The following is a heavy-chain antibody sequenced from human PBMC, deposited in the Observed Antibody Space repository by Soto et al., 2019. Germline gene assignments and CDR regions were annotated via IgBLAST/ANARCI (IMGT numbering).Heavy chain of an antibody. CDR3: ALIEATAPTDY. V-gene: IGHV4-4*02. CDR1: GGSISSSKW. CDR2: IYHSGST. J-gene: IGHJ4*02. Sequence: SETLSLTCAVSGGSISSSKWWSWVRQPPGKGLEWIGEIYHSGSTNYNPSLKSRVTISVDKSKNQFSLKLSSVTAADTAVYYCALIEATAPTDYWGQGTLVTVSS. D-gene: IGHD5-12*01.